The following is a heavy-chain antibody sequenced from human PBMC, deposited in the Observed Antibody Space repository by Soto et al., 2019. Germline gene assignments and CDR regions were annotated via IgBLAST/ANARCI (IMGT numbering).Heavy chain of an antibody. CDR1: GFTFSSYS. J-gene: IGHJ6*03. Sequence: GGSLRLSCAASGFTFSSYSMNWVRQAPGKGLEWVSYISSSSSTIYYADSVKGRFTISRDNAKNSLYLQMNSLRAEDTAVYYCARGFTIFGVVINPYYYYYYMDVWGKGTTVTVSS. CDR3: ARGFTIFGVVINPYYYYYYMDV. CDR2: ISSSSSTI. D-gene: IGHD3-3*01. V-gene: IGHV3-48*01.